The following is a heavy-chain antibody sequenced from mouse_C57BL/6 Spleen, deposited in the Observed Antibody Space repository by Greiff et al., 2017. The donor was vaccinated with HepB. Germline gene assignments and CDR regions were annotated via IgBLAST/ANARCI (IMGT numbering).Heavy chain of an antibody. CDR1: GYTFTSYW. D-gene: IGHD2-3*01. CDR3: ARAGYDPGYAMDY. Sequence: QVQLQQPGAELVKPGASVKLSCKASGYTFTSYWMQWVKQRPGQGLEWIGEIDPSDSYTNYNQKFKGKATLTVDTSSSTAYMQLSSLTSEDSAVYYCARAGYDPGYAMDYWGQRTSVTVSS. J-gene: IGHJ4*01. CDR2: IDPSDSYT. V-gene: IGHV1-50*01.